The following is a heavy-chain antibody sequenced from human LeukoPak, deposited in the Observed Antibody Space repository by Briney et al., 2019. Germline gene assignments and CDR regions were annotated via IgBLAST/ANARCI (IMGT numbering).Heavy chain of an antibody. CDR2: ISSSSSYI. J-gene: IGHJ3*02. CDR1: GFTFSSYS. D-gene: IGHD5-12*01. CDR3: AREWTDIVATSSAIDI. Sequence: PGGCLRLSCAASGFTFSSYSMNWVRQAPGKGLEWVSSISSSSSYIYYADSVKGRFTISRDNAKNSLYLQMNSLRAEDTAVYYCAREWTDIVATSSAIDIWGQGTMVTVSS. V-gene: IGHV3-21*01.